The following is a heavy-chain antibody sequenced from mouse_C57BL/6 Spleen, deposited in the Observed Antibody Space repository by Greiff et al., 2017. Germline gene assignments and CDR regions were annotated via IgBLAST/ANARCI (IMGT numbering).Heavy chain of an antibody. J-gene: IGHJ4*01. CDR1: GFTFSDYY. CDR2: ISNGGGST. Sequence: DVMLVESGGGLVQPGGSLKLSCAASGFTFSDYYMYWVRQTPGKRLEWVAYISNGGGSTYYPDTVKGRFTISRDNAKNTLYLQMSRLKSEDTAMYYCARPITTVRGAMDYWGQGTSVTVSS. CDR3: ARPITTVRGAMDY. V-gene: IGHV5-12*01. D-gene: IGHD1-1*01.